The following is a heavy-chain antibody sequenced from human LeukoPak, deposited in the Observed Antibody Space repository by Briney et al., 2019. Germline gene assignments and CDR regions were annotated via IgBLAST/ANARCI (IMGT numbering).Heavy chain of an antibody. Sequence: SQTLSLTCAISGDSVSSDSAAWNWIRQSPSRGLEWLGRTYYRSKWYNDYAVSVKSRITINPYTSKNQFSLQLNSVTPEDTAVYYCARGSRYSDPRGDYWGQGTLVTVSS. V-gene: IGHV6-1*01. J-gene: IGHJ4*02. CDR1: GDSVSSDSAA. CDR3: ARGSRYSDPRGDY. D-gene: IGHD5-12*01. CDR2: TYYRSKWYN.